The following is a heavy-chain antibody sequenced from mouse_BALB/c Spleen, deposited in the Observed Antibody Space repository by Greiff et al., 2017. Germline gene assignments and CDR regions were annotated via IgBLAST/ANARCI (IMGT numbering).Heavy chain of an antibody. V-gene: IGHV1-82*01. Sequence: LVESGPELVKPGASVKISCKASGYAFSSSWMNWVKQRPGQGLEWIGRIYPGDGDTNYNGKFKGKATLTADKSSSTAYMQLSSLTSVDSAVYFCARLITTGGNAMDYWGQGTSVTVSS. CDR1: GYAFSSSW. J-gene: IGHJ4*01. CDR2: IYPGDGDT. CDR3: ARLITTGGNAMDY. D-gene: IGHD2-4*01.